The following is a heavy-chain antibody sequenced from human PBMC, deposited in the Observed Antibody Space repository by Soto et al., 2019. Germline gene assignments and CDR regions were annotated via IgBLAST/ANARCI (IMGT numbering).Heavy chain of an antibody. Sequence: ASVKVSCKASGYAFTSYDINWVRQATGQGLEWMGWMNPNSGNTGYSQKFQGRVTMTRNTSISTAYMELSSLRSEDTAIYYCARAITGYVTWGQGTLVTVSS. V-gene: IGHV1-8*01. CDR2: MNPNSGNT. CDR3: ARAITGYVT. D-gene: IGHD5-12*01. J-gene: IGHJ5*02. CDR1: GYAFTSYD.